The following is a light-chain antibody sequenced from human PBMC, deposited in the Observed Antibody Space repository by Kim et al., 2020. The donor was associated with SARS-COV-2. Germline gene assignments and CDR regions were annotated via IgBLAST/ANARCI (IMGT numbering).Light chain of an antibody. J-gene: IGKJ5*01. CDR1: QSVNTY. CDR3: QQRSNWPPLT. Sequence: PPGERATLSCRASQSVNTYLAWYQQKPGQAPRLLIYDASNRATGIPARFSGSGSGTDFTLTISSLEPEDFAVYYCQQRSNWPPLTFGRGTRLEIK. V-gene: IGKV3-11*01. CDR2: DAS.